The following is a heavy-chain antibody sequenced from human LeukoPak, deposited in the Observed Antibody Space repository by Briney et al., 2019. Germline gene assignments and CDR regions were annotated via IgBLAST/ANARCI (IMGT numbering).Heavy chain of an antibody. CDR3: ARGWYDIPAFDY. CDR2: ISSSSSYI. CDR1: GFTFSSYS. Sequence: GGSLRLSCAASGFTFSSYSMNWVRQAPGKGLEWVSSISSSSSYIYYADSVKGRFTISRDNAKNSLYLQMNSLRAEDTAVYYCARGWYDIPAFDYWGQGTLVTVSS. J-gene: IGHJ4*02. D-gene: IGHD3-9*01. V-gene: IGHV3-21*01.